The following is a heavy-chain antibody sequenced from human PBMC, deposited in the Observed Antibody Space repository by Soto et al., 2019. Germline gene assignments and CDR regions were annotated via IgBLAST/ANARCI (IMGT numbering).Heavy chain of an antibody. CDR2: IYPGDSDT. CDR3: ARGSTAYYFDY. V-gene: IGHV5-51*01. D-gene: IGHD2-21*02. CDR1: GYSFTTYW. Sequence: GESLKISCNGSGYSFTTYWICWVRQMPGKGLEWMGMIYPGDSDTRYSPSFQGQVTISADKSITTAYLQWSSLKASDTAIYYCARGSTAYYFDYWGQGTQVTVSS. J-gene: IGHJ4*02.